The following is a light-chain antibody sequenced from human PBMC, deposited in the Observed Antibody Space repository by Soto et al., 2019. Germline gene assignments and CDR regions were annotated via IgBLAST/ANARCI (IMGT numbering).Light chain of an antibody. CDR1: RSVISNF. Sequence: EIVLTQSPDTLSLSPGETASLSCWASRSVISNFLAWYQQRRGQPPRLLIYDSSKRATGIPARFTGSGSGTAFTLTIRRVEPGDSAVYYCQQTFHSPRTFGQGTSLQIK. CDR3: QQTFHSPRT. J-gene: IGKJ2*01. CDR2: DSS. V-gene: IGKV3-20*01.